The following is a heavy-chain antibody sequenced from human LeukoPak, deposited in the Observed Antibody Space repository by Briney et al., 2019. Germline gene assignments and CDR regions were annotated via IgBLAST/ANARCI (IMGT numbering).Heavy chain of an antibody. J-gene: IGHJ3*02. CDR2: IFYSGST. D-gene: IGHD3-22*01. V-gene: IGHV4-39*07. CDR3: ARDFLDYDSSGYYRHDAFDI. Sequence: SETLSLTCTVSGGSISSSSYYGGWIRQPPGKGLEWIGSIFYSGSTYYNPSLKSRLTTSIDTSKNQFSLKLSSVTAADTAVYYCARDFLDYDSSGYYRHDAFDIWGQGTMVTVSS. CDR1: GGSISSSSYY.